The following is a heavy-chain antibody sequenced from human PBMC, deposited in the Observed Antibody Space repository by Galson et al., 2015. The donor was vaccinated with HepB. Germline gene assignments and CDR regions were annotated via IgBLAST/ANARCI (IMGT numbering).Heavy chain of an antibody. CDR1: GFTFSGSA. V-gene: IGHV3-73*01. D-gene: IGHD3-22*01. CDR3: TTPHYDSSGYGSDAFDI. CDR2: IRSKANSYAT. Sequence: SLRLSCAASGFTFSGSAMHWVRQASGKGLEWVGRIRSKANSYATAYAASVKGRFSISRDDSKNTAYLQMNSLKTEDTAVYYCTTPHYDSSGYGSDAFDIWGQGTMVTVSS. J-gene: IGHJ3*02.